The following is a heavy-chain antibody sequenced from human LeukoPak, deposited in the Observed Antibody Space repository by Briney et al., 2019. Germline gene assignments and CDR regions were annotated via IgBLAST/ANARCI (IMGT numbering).Heavy chain of an antibody. CDR1: GFTVSSNY. CDR2: IYSGGST. Sequence: PGGSLRLSCAASGFTVSSNYMSWVRQAPGKGLEWVSVIYSGGSTYYADSVKGRFTISRDNSKNTLYLQMNSLRAEDTAVYYCASTYGSGSYKVGSFDYWGQGTLVTVSS. CDR3: ASTYGSGSYKVGSFDY. J-gene: IGHJ4*02. D-gene: IGHD3-10*01. V-gene: IGHV3-53*01.